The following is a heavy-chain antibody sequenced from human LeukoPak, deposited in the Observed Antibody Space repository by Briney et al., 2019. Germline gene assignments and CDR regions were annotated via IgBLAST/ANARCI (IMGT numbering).Heavy chain of an antibody. V-gene: IGHV1-18*01. CDR1: GYTLTSYG. D-gene: IGHD3-16*01. CDR2: ISAYNGNT. J-gene: IGHJ5*02. Sequence: ASVQLSCKASGYTLTSYGLSWVRQAHGHPLEWMGWISAYNGNTNYAQKLQGRVTMTTDTSTSTAYLELRSLRSDDTAVYYCARDRDFGPFDPWGQGTLVTVSS. CDR3: ARDRDFGPFDP.